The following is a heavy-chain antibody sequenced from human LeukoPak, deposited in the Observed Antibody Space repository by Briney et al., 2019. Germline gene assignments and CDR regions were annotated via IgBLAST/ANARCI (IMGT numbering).Heavy chain of an antibody. Sequence: SETLSLTCTVSGGSISSGSYYWSWIRQPAGKGLEWIGRIYTSGSTNYNPSLKSRVTISVDTSKNQFSLKLSSVTAADTAVYYCASGDRERSFDYWGQGTLVTVSS. V-gene: IGHV4-61*02. J-gene: IGHJ4*02. CDR1: GGSISSGSYY. CDR2: IYTSGST. CDR3: ASGDRERSFDY.